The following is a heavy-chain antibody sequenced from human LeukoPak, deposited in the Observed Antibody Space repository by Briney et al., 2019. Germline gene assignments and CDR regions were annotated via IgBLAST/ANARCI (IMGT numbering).Heavy chain of an antibody. CDR1: GGTFISYG. CDR2: IIPIFGTA. D-gene: IGHD2-15*01. J-gene: IGHJ5*02. Sequence: ASVKVSCKASGGTFISYGISWVRQAPGQGMEWMGGIIPIFGTANYAQKFQGRGTITADGYTSTAYMELSSLRSEDTAVYYCARGGGLLQDWFDPWGQGTLVTVSS. CDR3: ARGGGLLQDWFDP. V-gene: IGHV1-69*13.